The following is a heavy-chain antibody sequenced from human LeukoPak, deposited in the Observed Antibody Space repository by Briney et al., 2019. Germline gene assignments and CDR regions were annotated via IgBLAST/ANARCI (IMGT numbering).Heavy chain of an antibody. J-gene: IGHJ6*03. V-gene: IGHV1-2*02. CDR2: INPNSGGT. CDR3: ATPRRTIDTYYYYYYMDV. CDR1: GYTFTGYY. Sequence: AASVKVSCKASGYTFTGYYMHWVRQAPGQGLEWMGWINPNSGGTNYAQKFQGRVTMTRDTSISTAYMELSRLRSDDTAVYYCATPRRTIDTYYYYYYMDVWGKETTVTVSS. D-gene: IGHD4/OR15-4a*01.